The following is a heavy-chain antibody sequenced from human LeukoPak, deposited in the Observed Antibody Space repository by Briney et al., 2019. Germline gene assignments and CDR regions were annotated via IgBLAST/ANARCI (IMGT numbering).Heavy chain of an antibody. CDR3: VKDDYGAGY. Sequence: GGSLRLSCSASGFTFSNYAMHWVRQAPGKGLEYLSGISYDGGSTYYADSVKGRFTISRDNSKNTLYLQMSSLRVEDTAVYYCVKDDYGAGYWGQGTVVSVSS. D-gene: IGHD4-17*01. J-gene: IGHJ4*02. V-gene: IGHV3-64D*09. CDR2: ISYDGGST. CDR1: GFTFSNYA.